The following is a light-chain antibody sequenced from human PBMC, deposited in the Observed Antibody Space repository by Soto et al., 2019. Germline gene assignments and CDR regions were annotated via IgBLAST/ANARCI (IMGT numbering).Light chain of an antibody. Sequence: DIQMTQSPSSLSASVGDRVTITCRASQSISSYLNWYQQKPGKAPKLLIYAASSLQSGVPSRFSGSGSGTDFTLTISSLQPEDFATYYCQQSYSLSGWTFGQGTKVDIK. CDR2: AAS. CDR1: QSISSY. V-gene: IGKV1-39*01. J-gene: IGKJ1*01. CDR3: QQSYSLSGWT.